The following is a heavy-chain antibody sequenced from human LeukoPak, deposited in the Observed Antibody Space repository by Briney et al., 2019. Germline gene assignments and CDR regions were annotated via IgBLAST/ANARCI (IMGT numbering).Heavy chain of an antibody. V-gene: IGHV4-39*01. D-gene: IGHD2-15*01. CDR3: ARLGLYCSGGSCGDY. J-gene: IGHJ4*02. CDR1: GGSISSSSYY. Sequence: SETLSLTCTVSGGSISSSSYYWGWIRQPPGKGLEWTGSIYYSGSTYYNPSLKSRVTISVDTSKNQFSLKLSSVTAADTAVYYCARLGLYCSGGSCGDYWGQGTLVTVSS. CDR2: IYYSGST.